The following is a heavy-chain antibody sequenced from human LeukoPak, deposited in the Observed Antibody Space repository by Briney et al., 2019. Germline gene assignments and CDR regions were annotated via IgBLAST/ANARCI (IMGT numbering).Heavy chain of an antibody. V-gene: IGHV3-30*03. CDR2: ISYDGSNK. CDR1: GFTFSSYW. Sequence: GGSLRLSCAASGFTFSSYWMNWARQAPGKGLEWVAVISYDGSNKYYADSVKGRFTISRDNSKNTLYLQMNSLRAEDTAVYYCARWYSSFYFDYWGQGTLVTVSS. CDR3: ARWYSSFYFDY. J-gene: IGHJ4*02. D-gene: IGHD6-13*01.